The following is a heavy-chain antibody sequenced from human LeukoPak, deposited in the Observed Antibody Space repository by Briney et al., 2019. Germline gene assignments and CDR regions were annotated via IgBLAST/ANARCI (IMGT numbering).Heavy chain of an antibody. V-gene: IGHV3-30-3*01. CDR1: GLTFSRYD. J-gene: IGHJ3*02. Sequence: GRSVRLSCAASGLTFSRYDMHWVRQAPGKGLEWVAVISYDGGNKYYADSVKGRFTISRDNSKNTLYLQVNSLRAEDTAVYYCARESGGFDIWGQVPFATVSS. CDR3: ARESGGFDI. CDR2: ISYDGGNK. D-gene: IGHD4-23*01.